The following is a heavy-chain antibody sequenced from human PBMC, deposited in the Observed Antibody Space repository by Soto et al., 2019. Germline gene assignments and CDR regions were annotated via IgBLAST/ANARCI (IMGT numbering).Heavy chain of an antibody. CDR1: GGSVSSGSYY. V-gene: IGHV4-61*01. J-gene: IGHJ6*02. CDR3: ARATITMVRGVKEMDV. Sequence: TSETLSLTCTVSGGSVSSGSYYWSWIRQPPGKGLEWIGYIYYSGSTNYNPSLKSRVTISVDTSKNQFSLKLSSVTDADTAVYYCARATITMVRGVKEMDVWGQGTTVTVSS. D-gene: IGHD3-10*01. CDR2: IYYSGST.